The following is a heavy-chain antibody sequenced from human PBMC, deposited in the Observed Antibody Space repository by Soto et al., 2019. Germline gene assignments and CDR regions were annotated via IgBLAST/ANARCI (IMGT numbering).Heavy chain of an antibody. CDR3: ARDRYSSGSVDY. CDR2: IYYSGST. J-gene: IGHJ4*02. D-gene: IGHD6-25*01. Sequence: SETLSLRCAVSGGAISSGDYYWSWIRQPPGKGLEWIGYIYYSGSTYYNPSLKSRVTISVDTSKNQFSLKLSSVTAADTAVYYCARDRYSSGSVDYWGQGTLVSVSS. CDR1: GGAISSGDYY. V-gene: IGHV4-30-4*01.